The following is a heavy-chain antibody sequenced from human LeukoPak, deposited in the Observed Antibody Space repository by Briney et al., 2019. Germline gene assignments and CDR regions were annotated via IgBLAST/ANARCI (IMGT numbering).Heavy chain of an antibody. Sequence: PGGSLRLSCEASGFTFSNHWMSWVRQAPGKGLEWLSVIYNGDTTYYADSVKGRFTISGDNSGNTVNLQMNSLRAEDTAVYYCARAPPYYYDSRGYHYERGNYFYGMDVWGRGTTVIVSS. J-gene: IGHJ6*02. CDR3: ARAPPYYYDSRGYHYERGNYFYGMDV. CDR2: IYNGDTT. CDR1: GFTFSNHW. D-gene: IGHD3-22*01. V-gene: IGHV3-53*01.